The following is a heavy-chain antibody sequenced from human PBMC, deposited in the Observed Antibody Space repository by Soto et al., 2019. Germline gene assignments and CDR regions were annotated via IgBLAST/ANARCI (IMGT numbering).Heavy chain of an antibody. D-gene: IGHD3-10*01. CDR1: GYTFSIYG. CDR3: AIDLDGSGSYFTDY. J-gene: IGHJ4*02. CDR2: IRPNNGNT. V-gene: IGHV1-18*01. Sequence: QVQLVQSGVEVKKPGASVKVSCKAFGYTFSIYGINWVRQAPGQVLEWMGWIRPNNGNTKYAQNVQGRVNMTTDTSTSTAYMELRSLRSDDTAVYYCAIDLDGSGSYFTDYWGQGTLVIVSS.